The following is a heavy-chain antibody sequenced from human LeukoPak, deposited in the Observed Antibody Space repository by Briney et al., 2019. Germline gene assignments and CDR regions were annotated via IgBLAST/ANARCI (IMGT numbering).Heavy chain of an antibody. J-gene: IGHJ4*02. D-gene: IGHD3-10*01. V-gene: IGHV4-39*01. Sequence: SETLSLTCTVSDGSISSSSYYWGWIRQPPGKGLEWIGSIYYSGSTYYNPSLKSRVTISVDTSKNQFSLKLSSVTAADTAVYYCARSSTYYYGSGSYHSKVPFDYWGQGTLVTASS. CDR3: ARSSTYYYGSGSYHSKVPFDY. CDR1: DGSISSSSYY. CDR2: IYYSGST.